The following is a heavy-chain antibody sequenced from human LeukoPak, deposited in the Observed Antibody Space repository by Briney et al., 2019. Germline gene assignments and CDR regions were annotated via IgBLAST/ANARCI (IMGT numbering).Heavy chain of an antibody. D-gene: IGHD3-10*01. Sequence: PSETLSLTCTLSRGSISTYYWSWIRQPPGKGLEWIGYVYYSGSATYNPSLKSRVTISVDTSKNQFSLRLSSVTAADTAVYYCARYGITIVRGGKYYFDSWGQGTLVTVSA. J-gene: IGHJ4*02. CDR1: RGSISTYY. V-gene: IGHV4-59*08. CDR3: ARYGITIVRGGKYYFDS. CDR2: VYYSGSA.